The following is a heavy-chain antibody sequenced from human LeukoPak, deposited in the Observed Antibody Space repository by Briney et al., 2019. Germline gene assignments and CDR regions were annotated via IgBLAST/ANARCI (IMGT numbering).Heavy chain of an antibody. J-gene: IGHJ4*02. Sequence: GASVKVSCKASGYTFTSYGISWVRQAPGQGLEWMGWINPNSGGTNYAQKFQGRVTMTRDTSISTAYMELSRLRSDDTAVYYCAREFFLNTAMDFDYWGQGTLVTVFS. CDR2: INPNSGGT. CDR1: GYTFTSYG. CDR3: AREFFLNTAMDFDY. D-gene: IGHD5-18*01. V-gene: IGHV1-2*02.